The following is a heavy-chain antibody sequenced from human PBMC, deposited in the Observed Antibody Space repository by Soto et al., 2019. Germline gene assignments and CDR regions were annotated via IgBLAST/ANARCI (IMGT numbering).Heavy chain of an antibody. J-gene: IGHJ6*02. Sequence: SGPTLVNPTQPLTLTCTFSGFSLSTSGVGVGWIRQPPGKALEWLALIYWNDDKRYSPSLKSGLTITKDTSKNQVVLTMTNMDPVDTATYYCAHTLLVVPAGPDYYYYYGMDVWGQGTTVTVS. V-gene: IGHV2-5*01. CDR3: AHTLLVVPAGPDYYYYYGMDV. D-gene: IGHD2-2*01. CDR2: IYWNDDK. CDR1: GFSLSTSGVG.